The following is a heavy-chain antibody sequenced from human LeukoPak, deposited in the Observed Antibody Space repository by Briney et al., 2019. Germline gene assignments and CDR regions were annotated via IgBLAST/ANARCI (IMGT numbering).Heavy chain of an antibody. V-gene: IGHV3-73*01. CDR3: TRTGSIAAAGTDGDY. J-gene: IGHJ4*02. Sequence: GGSLRLSCAASGFTFSGSAMHWVRQASGKGLEWVGRIRSKANSYATAYAASVKGRFTISRDDSKNTAYLQMNSLKTEDTAVHYCTRTGSIAAAGTDGDYWGQGTLVTVSS. D-gene: IGHD6-13*01. CDR2: IRSKANSYAT. CDR1: GFTFSGSA.